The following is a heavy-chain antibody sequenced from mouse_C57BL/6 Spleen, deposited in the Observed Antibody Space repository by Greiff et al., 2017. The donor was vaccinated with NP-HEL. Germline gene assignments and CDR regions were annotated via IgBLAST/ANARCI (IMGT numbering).Heavy chain of an antibody. V-gene: IGHV1-18*01. J-gene: IGHJ3*01. D-gene: IGHD2-4*01. Sequence: VQLQQSGPELVKPGASVKIPCKASGYTFTDYNMDWVKQSHGKSLEWIGDINPNNGGTIYNQKFKGKATLTVDKSSSTAYMELRSLTSEDAAVYYCARRDYDGVWFAYWGQGTLVTVSA. CDR2: INPNNGGT. CDR3: ARRDYDGVWFAY. CDR1: GYTFTDYN.